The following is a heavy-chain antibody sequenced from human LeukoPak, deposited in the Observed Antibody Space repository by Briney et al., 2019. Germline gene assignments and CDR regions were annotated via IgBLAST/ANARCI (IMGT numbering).Heavy chain of an antibody. CDR1: GFTFSRTN. CDR2: IYSCGST. V-gene: IGHV3-66*01. CDR3: ARDTYYYGYYC. D-gene: IGHD3-10*01. Sequence: RGSPRDSRAAPGFTFSRTNMRWGRQAPGKGLEWVSVIYSCGSTYYADSVKGRFTISRDNSKNTLYLQMNSLRAEDTAVFYCARDTYYYGYYCWGQGSLVTVSS. J-gene: IGHJ4*02.